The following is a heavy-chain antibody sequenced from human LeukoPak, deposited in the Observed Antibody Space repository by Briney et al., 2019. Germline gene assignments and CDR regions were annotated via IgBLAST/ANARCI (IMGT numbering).Heavy chain of an antibody. J-gene: IGHJ5*02. Sequence: SETLSLTCAVYGGSFSGYYWSWIRQPPGKGLGWIGEINHSGSTNYNPSLKSRVTISVDTSKNQFSPKLSSVTAADTAVYYCAREPYYGSGSRWFDPWGQGTLVTVSS. CDR3: AREPYYGSGSRWFDP. CDR2: INHSGST. D-gene: IGHD3-10*01. CDR1: GGSFSGYY. V-gene: IGHV4-34*01.